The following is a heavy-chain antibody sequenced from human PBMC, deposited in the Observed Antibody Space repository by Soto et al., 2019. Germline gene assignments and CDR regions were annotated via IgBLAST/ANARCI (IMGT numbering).Heavy chain of an antibody. CDR2: INPNSGCT. Sequence: ASVKVSFKASGYTFTGYYMHWLRQAPGQGLEWMGWINPNSGCTKSAQKFQGRVTMTRDTSISTAYMELSRLRSDDTAVYYCARRKGDYYDSSGYHYYFDYWGQGTLVTVS. D-gene: IGHD3-22*01. CDR3: ARRKGDYYDSSGYHYYFDY. V-gene: IGHV1-2*02. CDR1: GYTFTGYY. J-gene: IGHJ4*02.